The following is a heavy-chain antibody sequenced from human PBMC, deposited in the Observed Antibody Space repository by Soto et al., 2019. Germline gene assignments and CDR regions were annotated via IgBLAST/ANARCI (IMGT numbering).Heavy chain of an antibody. V-gene: IGHV3-72*01. D-gene: IGHD1-7*01. J-gene: IGHJ4*02. CDR2: SRDKGNSYST. Sequence: EVQLVESGGGLVQPGGSLRLSCAGSGFTFSDYYIDWVRQAPGKGLEWVGRSRDKGNSYSTDYAASVKGRFTISRDGSKNSLFLQMNSLKTEDTALYYCTRSITGTTSSDYWGQGTLVTVSS. CDR1: GFTFSDYY. CDR3: TRSITGTTSSDY.